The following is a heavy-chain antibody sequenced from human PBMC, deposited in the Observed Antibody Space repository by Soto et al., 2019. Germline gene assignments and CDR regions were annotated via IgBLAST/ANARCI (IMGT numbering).Heavy chain of an antibody. D-gene: IGHD6-13*01. J-gene: IGHJ4*02. V-gene: IGHV1-18*01. CDR1: GYTFSNNG. CDR2: IGGYNGNT. CDR3: ATAIAATAPADS. Sequence: VQSGGEVKKPGASVKVSCKASGYTFSNNGFTWVRQAPGQGLEWMGWIGGYNGNTNYAPKFQGRVTMTADTSTSTAHMELRGLRSDDTAVYYCATAIAATAPADSWGQGTVVTVSS.